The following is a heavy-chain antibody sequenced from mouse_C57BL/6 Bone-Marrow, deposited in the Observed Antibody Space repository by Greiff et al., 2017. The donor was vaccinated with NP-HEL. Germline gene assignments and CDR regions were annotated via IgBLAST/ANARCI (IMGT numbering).Heavy chain of an antibody. J-gene: IGHJ4*01. CDR3: TYYYGSSYDAMDY. CDR2: IRLKSDNYAT. Sequence: EVMLVESGGGLVQPGGSMKLSCVASGFTFSNYWMNWVRQSPETGLEWVAQIRLKSDNYATHYAESVKGRFTISRDDSKSSVYLQMNNLRAEDTGIYYCTYYYGSSYDAMDYWGQGTSVTVSS. CDR1: GFTFSNYW. V-gene: IGHV6-3*01. D-gene: IGHD1-1*01.